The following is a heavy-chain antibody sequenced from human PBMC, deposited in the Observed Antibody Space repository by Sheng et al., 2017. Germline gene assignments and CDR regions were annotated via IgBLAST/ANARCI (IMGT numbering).Heavy chain of an antibody. Sequence: QVQLVESGGGMVQPGRSLRLSCAASGFTFSSYGMHWVRQAPGKGLEWVAVISYDGSNKYYADSVKGRFTISRDNSKNTLYLQMNSLRAEDTAVYYCAKDYGDAFDIWGQGTMVT. CDR3: AKDYGDAFDI. D-gene: IGHD4-17*01. V-gene: IGHV3-30*18. CDR1: GFTFSSYG. CDR2: ISYDGSNK. J-gene: IGHJ3*02.